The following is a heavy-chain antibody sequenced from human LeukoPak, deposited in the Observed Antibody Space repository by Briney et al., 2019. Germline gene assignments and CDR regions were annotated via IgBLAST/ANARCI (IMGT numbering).Heavy chain of an antibody. J-gene: IGHJ4*01. CDR2: ISYDGSNK. V-gene: IGHV3-30*14. CDR1: GFTFSSYA. CDR3: ARGLITMVRGVTGALDY. D-gene: IGHD3-10*01. Sequence: GGSLRLSCAASGFTFSSYAMHWVRQAPGKGLEWVAVISYDGSNKYYADSVKGRFTISRDNSKNTLYLQMNSLRAEDTAVYYCARGLITMVRGVTGALDYWGHGTLVTVSS.